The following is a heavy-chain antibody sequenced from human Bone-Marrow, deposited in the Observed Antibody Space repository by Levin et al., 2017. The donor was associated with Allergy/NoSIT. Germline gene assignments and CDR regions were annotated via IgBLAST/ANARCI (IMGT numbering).Heavy chain of an antibody. Sequence: SVKVSCKASGGTFSSYPISWVRQAPGQGLEWMGRIIPILGIANYAQKFQGRVTITADKSTSTAYMELSSLRSEDTAVYYCARETPAAVVVHWGQGTLVTVSS. CDR1: GGTFSSYP. CDR3: ARETPAAVVVH. CDR2: IIPILGIA. V-gene: IGHV1-69*04. D-gene: IGHD2-2*01. J-gene: IGHJ4*02.